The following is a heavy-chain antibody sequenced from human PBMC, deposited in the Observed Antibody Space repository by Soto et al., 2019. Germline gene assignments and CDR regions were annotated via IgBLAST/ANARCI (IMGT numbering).Heavy chain of an antibody. D-gene: IGHD3-10*01. CDR1: GFTFSSYA. CDR3: AKLQGPRLWPIYNWFDP. V-gene: IGHV3-23*01. J-gene: IGHJ5*02. Sequence: PGGSLRLSCAASGFTFSSYAMSWVRQAPGKGLEWVSAISGSGGSTYYADSVKGRFTISRDNSKNTLYLQMNSLRAEDTAVYYCAKLQGPRLWPIYNWFDPWGQGTLVTSPQ. CDR2: ISGSGGST.